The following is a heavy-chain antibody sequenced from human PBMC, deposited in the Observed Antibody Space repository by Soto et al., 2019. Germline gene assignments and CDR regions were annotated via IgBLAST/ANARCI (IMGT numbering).Heavy chain of an antibody. CDR2: ISYDGSNK. V-gene: IGHV3-30*18. D-gene: IGHD3-22*01. CDR3: AKGGEAYYYDSSGYYPDY. J-gene: IGHJ4*02. Sequence: HPGGSLRLSCAASGFTFSSYGMHWVRQAPGKGLEWVAVISYDGSNKYYADSVKGRFTISRDNSKNTLYLQMNSLRAEDTAVYYCAKGGEAYYYDSSGYYPDYWGQGTLVTVS. CDR1: GFTFSSYG.